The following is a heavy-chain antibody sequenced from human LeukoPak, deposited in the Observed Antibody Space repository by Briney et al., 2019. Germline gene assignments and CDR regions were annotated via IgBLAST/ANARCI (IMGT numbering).Heavy chain of an antibody. V-gene: IGHV4-34*01. Sequence: PSETLSLTCAVYGGSFSGYYWSWIRQPPGKGLEWIGEINHSGSTNYNPSLKSRVTISVDTSKNQFSLKLSSVTAADTAVYYCARIRITMVRGVIIRAFDYWGQGTLVTVSS. CDR3: ARIRITMVRGVIIRAFDY. CDR2: INHSGST. J-gene: IGHJ4*02. CDR1: GGSFSGYY. D-gene: IGHD3-10*01.